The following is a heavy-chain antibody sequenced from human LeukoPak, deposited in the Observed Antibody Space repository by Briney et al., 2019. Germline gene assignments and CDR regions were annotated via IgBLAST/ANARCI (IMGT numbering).Heavy chain of an antibody. D-gene: IGHD2-2*01. CDR2: IYYSGST. V-gene: IGHV4-59*01. CDR1: GGSISSYY. J-gene: IGHJ3*02. Sequence: SETLSLTCTVSGGSISSYYWSWIRQPPGKGLEWIGYIYYSGSTNYNPSLKSRVTISVDTSKNQFSLKLSSVTAADTAVYYCATAILTYCSSTSCYGNAFDIWGQGTTVTVSS. CDR3: ATAILTYCSSTSCYGNAFDI.